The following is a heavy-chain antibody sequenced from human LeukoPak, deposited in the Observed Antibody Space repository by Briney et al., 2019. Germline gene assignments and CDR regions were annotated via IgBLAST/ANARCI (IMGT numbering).Heavy chain of an antibody. CDR1: GGSISSSNW. CDR2: IYHSGST. CDR3: AILPAIWFGELPRSDFDY. Sequence: PSGTLSLTCAVSGGSISSSNWWSWVRQPPGKGLEWIGEIYHSGSTNYNPSLKSRVTISVDTSKKQFSLKLSSVTAADTAVYYCAILPAIWFGELPRSDFDYWGQGTLVTVSS. D-gene: IGHD3-10*01. J-gene: IGHJ4*02. V-gene: IGHV4-4*02.